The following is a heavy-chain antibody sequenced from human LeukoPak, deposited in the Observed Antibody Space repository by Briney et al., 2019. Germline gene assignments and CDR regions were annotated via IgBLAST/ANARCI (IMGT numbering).Heavy chain of an antibody. J-gene: IGHJ4*02. CDR1: GYSFTSYW. CDR2: IYPGDSDT. V-gene: IGHV5-51*01. Sequence: GESLKISCKGSGYSFTSYWIGWVRQVPGKGLEWMGLIYPGDSDTGYSPSFQGQVTFSVDASISTAYLQLSGLRASDTAIYYCVRFGLTSSLDYWGQGTLVTVSS. D-gene: IGHD6-13*01. CDR3: VRFGLTSSLDY.